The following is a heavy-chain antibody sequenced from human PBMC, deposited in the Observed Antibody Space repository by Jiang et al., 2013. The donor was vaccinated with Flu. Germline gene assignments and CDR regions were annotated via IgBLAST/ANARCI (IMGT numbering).Heavy chain of an antibody. V-gene: IGHV1-2*04. J-gene: IGHJ2*01. CDR1: GYTFTGYY. Sequence: SGAEVKKPGASVKVSCKASGYTFTGYYMHWVRQAPGQGLEWMGWINPNSGGTNYAQKFQGWVTMTRDTSISTAYMELSRLRSDDTAVYYCARDGMEIVGATGYFDLWGRGTLVTVSS. D-gene: IGHD1-26*01. CDR3: ARDGMEIVGATGYFDL. CDR2: INPNSGGT.